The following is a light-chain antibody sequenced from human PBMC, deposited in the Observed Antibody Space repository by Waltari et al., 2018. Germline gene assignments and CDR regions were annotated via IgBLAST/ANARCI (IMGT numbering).Light chain of an antibody. Sequence: IQMTQSHPPLSASVGDTVTMTCRGSHSVRNYWTWFQQKPGEAPKLLIHAASSLGFGVPSRFSGGGSETDFTLTIAGLQREDVGTYYCQQTYTVPRSFGQGTKVE. J-gene: IGKJ2*01. CDR1: HSVRNY. CDR2: AAS. V-gene: IGKV1-39*01. CDR3: QQTYTVPRS.